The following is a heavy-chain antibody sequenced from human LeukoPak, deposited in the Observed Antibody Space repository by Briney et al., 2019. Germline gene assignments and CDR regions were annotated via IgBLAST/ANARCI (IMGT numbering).Heavy chain of an antibody. D-gene: IGHD2-21*02. V-gene: IGHV1-2*02. J-gene: IGHJ4*02. CDR1: GYTFTGHY. CDR2: INLYSGGT. CDR3: ARVAGGDWYYFDL. Sequence: ASVKVSCKTSGYTFTGHYMHWVRQAPGQGLEWMGWINLYSGGTNYAQKFQGRVTMTRDTSISAAYMELDRLGSDDTAVYYCARVAGGDWYYFDLWGQGSLVTVSS.